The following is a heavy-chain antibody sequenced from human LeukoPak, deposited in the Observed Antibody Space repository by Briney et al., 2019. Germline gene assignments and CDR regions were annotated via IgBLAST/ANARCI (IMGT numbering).Heavy chain of an antibody. CDR1: GGSISSSY. CDR3: ARGYAYGDTGSFDY. Sequence: SETLSLTCTVSGGSISSSYWSWIRQPPGKGLEWIGYIYYSGSTNYNPSLKSRVTISVDTSKNQFSLRLRSVTAADTALYYCARGYAYGDTGSFDYWGQGALVTVSS. V-gene: IGHV4-59*01. CDR2: IYYSGST. D-gene: IGHD4-17*01. J-gene: IGHJ4*02.